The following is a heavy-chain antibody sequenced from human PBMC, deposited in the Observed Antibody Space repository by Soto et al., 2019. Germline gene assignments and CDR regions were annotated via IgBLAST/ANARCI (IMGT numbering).Heavy chain of an antibody. Sequence: GGSLRLSCAASGFTFSNYAMNWVRQAPGKGLEWVSFISSASSTISYADSVKGRFTISRDNAKSSLYLQVNSLRVEDTAVYYCARESPQLDYWGQGTLVTVSS. J-gene: IGHJ4*02. CDR1: GFTFSNYA. CDR3: ARESPQLDY. V-gene: IGHV3-48*01. CDR2: ISSASSTI.